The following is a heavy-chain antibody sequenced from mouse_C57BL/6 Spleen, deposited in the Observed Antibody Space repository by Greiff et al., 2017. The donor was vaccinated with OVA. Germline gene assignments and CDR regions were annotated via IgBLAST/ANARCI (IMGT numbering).Heavy chain of an antibody. CDR1: GYTFTSYW. V-gene: IGHV1-7*01. CDR3: ARTYYDPNWYFDV. CDR2: INPSSGYT. J-gene: IGHJ1*03. D-gene: IGHD2-4*01. Sequence: QVQLKQSGAELAKPGASVKLSCKASGYTFTSYWMHWVKQRPGQGLEWIGYINPSSGYTKYNQKFKDKATLTADKSSSTAYMQLSSLTYEDSAVYYCARTYYDPNWYFDVWGTGTTVTVSS.